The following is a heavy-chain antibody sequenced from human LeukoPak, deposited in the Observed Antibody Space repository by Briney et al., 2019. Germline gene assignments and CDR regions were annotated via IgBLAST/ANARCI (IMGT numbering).Heavy chain of an antibody. Sequence: SQTLSLTCTVSGGSISSYVCTWIRQLPAKGLEWIGYLDYSGSTNYNPSLKSRVTISVDTSKNQFSLKLSSVTAADTAVYYCARTTEAHSWRTRYYDYYMDVWGKASTLTVSS. V-gene: IGHV4-59*01. CDR3: ARTTEAHSWRTRYYDYYMDV. D-gene: IGHD6-13*01. CDR2: LDYSGST. J-gene: IGHJ6*03. CDR1: GGSISSYV.